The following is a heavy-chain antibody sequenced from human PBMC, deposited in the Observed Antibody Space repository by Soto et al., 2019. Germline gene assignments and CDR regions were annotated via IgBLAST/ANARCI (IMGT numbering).Heavy chain of an antibody. Sequence: EVQLAESGGGLAQPGGSLRLSCAASGFTLSGYAMEWVRQAPGKGLEYVSGISSNGVGTYYANPVQGRFTISRDNSKNTVYLQMGSLRPEDMAVYYCARRARPDFYYMDVWGKGTTVTVSS. CDR3: ARRARPDFYYMDV. D-gene: IGHD6-6*01. CDR2: ISSNGVGT. J-gene: IGHJ6*03. CDR1: GFTLSGYA. V-gene: IGHV3-64*01.